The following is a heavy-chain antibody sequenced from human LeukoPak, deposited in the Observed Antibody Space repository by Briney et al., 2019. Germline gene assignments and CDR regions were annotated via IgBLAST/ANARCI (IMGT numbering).Heavy chain of an antibody. CDR1: GFTFSGYA. V-gene: IGHV3-23*01. Sequence: GGSLRLSCAASGFTFSGYAMSWVRLAPGEGLEWVSAITAGGDSTYYAESVKGWFTISRDNLKNMVFLQMSTLRAEDTAIYYCAKSHASIWNVYDYWGQGTLITVSS. J-gene: IGHJ4*02. CDR2: ITAGGDST. D-gene: IGHD6-13*01. CDR3: AKSHASIWNVYDY.